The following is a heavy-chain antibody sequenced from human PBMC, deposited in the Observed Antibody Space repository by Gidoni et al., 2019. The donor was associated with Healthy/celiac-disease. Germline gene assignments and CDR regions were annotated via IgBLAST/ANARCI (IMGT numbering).Heavy chain of an antibody. CDR2: IYYSGST. CDR1: GGSIRSSSYY. Sequence: QLQLQESGPGLVKPSETLSLTCTVSGGSIRSSSYYWGWIRQPPGKGLEWIGSIYYSGSTYSNPSLKSRVTISVDTSKNQFSLKLSSVTAADTAVYYCATYAYSSSWSSTLYYFDYWGQGTLVTVSS. V-gene: IGHV4-39*01. J-gene: IGHJ4*02. CDR3: ATYAYSSSWSSTLYYFDY. D-gene: IGHD6-13*01.